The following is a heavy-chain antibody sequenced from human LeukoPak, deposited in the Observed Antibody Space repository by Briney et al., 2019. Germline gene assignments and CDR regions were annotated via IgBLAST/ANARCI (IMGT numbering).Heavy chain of an antibody. J-gene: IGHJ4*02. CDR3: ARVRDSSGYPFDY. CDR1: GGSISSFY. D-gene: IGHD3-22*01. V-gene: IGHV4-59*01. CDR2: IYYSGST. Sequence: SETLSLTCTVSGGSISSFYWSWIRQPPEKGLEWIGYIYYSGSTNYNPSLKSRVTISVDTSKNQFSLKLSSVTAADTAVYYCARVRDSSGYPFDYWGQGTLVTVSS.